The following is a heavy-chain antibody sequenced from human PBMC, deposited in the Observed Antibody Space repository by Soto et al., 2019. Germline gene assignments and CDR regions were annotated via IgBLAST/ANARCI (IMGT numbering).Heavy chain of an antibody. V-gene: IGHV1-69*01. CDR1: GGTFSSYA. Sequence: QVQLVQSGAEVKKPGSSVKVSCKASGGTFSSYAISWVRQAPGQGLEWMGGIIPIFGTANYAQKFQGRVTITADESTSTAYMELSSLRSEDTAVYYCARGIGMVVRGVMVVNAFDIWGQGTMVTVSS. J-gene: IGHJ3*02. CDR2: IIPIFGTA. D-gene: IGHD3-10*01. CDR3: ARGIGMVVRGVMVVNAFDI.